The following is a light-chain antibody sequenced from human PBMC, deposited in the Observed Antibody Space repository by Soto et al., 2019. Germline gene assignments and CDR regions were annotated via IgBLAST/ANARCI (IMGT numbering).Light chain of an antibody. CDR3: QQYGNLPLT. J-gene: IGKJ4*01. V-gene: IGKV3-20*01. CDR1: QSVASNY. CDR2: GAS. Sequence: DIVLTQSPGTLSLSPGERATLSCRASQSVASNYLAWYQQKFGQAPRLLIYGASSMPTGIPDRFSGSGSGTDFTLTISRLEPEDFAVYYCQQYGNLPLTFGGGTKVEIK.